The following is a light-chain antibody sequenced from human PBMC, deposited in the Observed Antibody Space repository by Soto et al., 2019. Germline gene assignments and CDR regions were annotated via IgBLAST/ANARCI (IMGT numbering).Light chain of an antibody. CDR3: SSYTSSGTLVL. CDR1: SSDVGGYNY. CDR2: EVS. J-gene: IGLJ2*01. Sequence: QSALTQPASVSGSPGQSITISCTGTSSDVGGYNYVSWYQHHPGKAPKLMIFEVSNRPSGVSGRFSGSKSGSTASLTISGLQAEDEGDYYCSSYTSSGTLVLFGGGTKLTVL. V-gene: IGLV2-14*01.